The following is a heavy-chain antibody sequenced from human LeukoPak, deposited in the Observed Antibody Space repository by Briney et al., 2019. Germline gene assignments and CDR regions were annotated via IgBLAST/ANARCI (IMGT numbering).Heavy chain of an antibody. J-gene: IGHJ3*02. CDR1: GGSISSSSYY. V-gene: IGHV4-39*01. D-gene: IGHD3-16*01. CDR2: IYYSGST. CDR3: ARREDYDPSHAFDI. Sequence: PSETLSLTCTVSGGSISSSSYYWGWIRQPPGKGLEWIGSIYYSGSTYYNPSLKGRVTISVDTSKNQFSLKLSSVTAADTAVYYCARREDYDPSHAFDIWGQGTMVTVSS.